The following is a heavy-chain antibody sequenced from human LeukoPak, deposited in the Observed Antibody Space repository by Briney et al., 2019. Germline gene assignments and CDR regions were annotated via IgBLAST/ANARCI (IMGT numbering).Heavy chain of an antibody. D-gene: IGHD1-26*01. CDR2: IYYSGST. J-gene: IGHJ5*02. CDR3: ARHPGYSGSYHLDNWFDP. Sequence: KTSQTLSLTCTVSGGSISSGSYYWSWIRQPAGKGLEWIGRIYYSGSTYYNPSLKSRVTISVDTSKNQFSLKLSSVTAADTAVYYCARHPGYSGSYHLDNWFDPWGQGTLVTHSS. V-gene: IGHV4-61*02. CDR1: GGSISSGSYY.